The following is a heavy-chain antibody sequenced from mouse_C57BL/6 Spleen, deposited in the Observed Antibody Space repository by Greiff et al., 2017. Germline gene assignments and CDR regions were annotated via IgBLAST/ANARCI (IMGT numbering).Heavy chain of an antibody. CDR2: IWSGGST. D-gene: IGHD2-3*01. CDR3: ARSDGRYWYFDV. Sequence: QVQLQQSGPGLVQPSQSLSITCTVSGFSLTSYGVHWVRQSPGKGLEWLGVIWSGGSTDYNAAFISRLSISKDNSKSQVFFKMKSLQADDTAIYYCARSDGRYWYFDVWGTGTTVTVSS. V-gene: IGHV2-2*01. J-gene: IGHJ1*03. CDR1: GFSLTSYG.